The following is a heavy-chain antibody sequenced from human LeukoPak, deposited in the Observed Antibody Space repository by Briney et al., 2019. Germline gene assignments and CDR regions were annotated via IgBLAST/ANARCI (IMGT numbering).Heavy chain of an antibody. CDR2: INHSGST. V-gene: IGHV4-34*01. CDR3: ARLLYDAFDI. CDR1: GGSFSGYY. J-gene: IGHJ3*02. Sequence: SETLSLTCAVYGGSFSGYYWSWIRQPPEKGLEWIGEINHSGSTNYNPSLKSRVTISVDTSKNQFSLKLSSVTAADTAVYYCARLLYDAFDIWGQGTMVTVSS.